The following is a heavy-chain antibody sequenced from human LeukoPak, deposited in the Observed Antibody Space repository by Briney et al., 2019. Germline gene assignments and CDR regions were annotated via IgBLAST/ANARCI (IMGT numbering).Heavy chain of an antibody. CDR1: GYTFTSYG. CDR2: ISAYNGNT. J-gene: IGHJ6*04. Sequence: ASVKVSCKASGYTFTSYGISWVRQAPGQGLEWMGWISAYNGNTNYAQKLQGRVTMTTDTSTSTAYMELGSLRSDDTAVYYCARDSLAAAGRDYYYYGMDVWGKGTTVTVSS. D-gene: IGHD6-13*01. CDR3: ARDSLAAAGRDYYYYGMDV. V-gene: IGHV1-18*04.